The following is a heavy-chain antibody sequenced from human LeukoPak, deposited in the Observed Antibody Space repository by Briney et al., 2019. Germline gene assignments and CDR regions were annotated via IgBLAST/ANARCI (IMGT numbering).Heavy chain of an antibody. CDR1: GFTFSSYS. V-gene: IGHV3-21*01. J-gene: IGHJ4*02. Sequence: GGSLRLSCAASGFTFSSYSMNWVRQAPGKGLEWVSSISSSSSTIYYADSVKGRFTISRDNAKNSLYLQMNSLSAEDTAVYYCARDPQYCSGGSCYSFDYWGQGTLVTVSS. CDR2: ISSSSSTI. CDR3: ARDPQYCSGGSCYSFDY. D-gene: IGHD2-15*01.